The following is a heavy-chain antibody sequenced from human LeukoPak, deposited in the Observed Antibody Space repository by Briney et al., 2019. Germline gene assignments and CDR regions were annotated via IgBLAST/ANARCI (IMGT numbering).Heavy chain of an antibody. D-gene: IGHD3-16*01. V-gene: IGHV4-59*03. Sequence: SETLSLTCAVSSGSISGFYWTWIRQPPGKGLEFIGQIHYSGSTDYNPSLKSRITMSVDTSKNRFFLSLNSVTAADTAVYYCAKFGLYYNMDVWGQGTTVTVSS. CDR1: SGSISGFY. J-gene: IGHJ6*02. CDR3: AKFGLYYNMDV. CDR2: IHYSGST.